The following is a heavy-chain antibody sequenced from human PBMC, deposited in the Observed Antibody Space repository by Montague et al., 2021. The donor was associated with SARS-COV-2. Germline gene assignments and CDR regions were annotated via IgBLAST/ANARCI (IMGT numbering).Heavy chain of an antibody. CDR3: ARAMIVVTRGAFDI. J-gene: IGHJ3*02. Sequence: SETLSLTCSVSGGSIRTTNWWCWFRQHPGKGLEWIGEISHSGNTNYNSSVRSRVTISLDKSKNQFSLKLRSVAAAATAVYYCARAMIVVTRGAFDIWGRGTKVIVST. D-gene: IGHD3-22*01. V-gene: IGHV4-4*02. CDR1: GGSIRTTNW. CDR2: ISHSGNT.